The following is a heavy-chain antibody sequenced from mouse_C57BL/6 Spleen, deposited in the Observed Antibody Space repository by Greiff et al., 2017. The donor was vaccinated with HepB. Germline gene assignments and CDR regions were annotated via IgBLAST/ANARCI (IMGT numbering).Heavy chain of an antibody. J-gene: IGHJ1*03. Sequence: EVMLVESGPVLVKPGPSVKISCKASGFTFTDYYMHWVKQSHGKSLEWIGLVYPYNGGTSYNQKFKGKATLTVDTSSSTAYMELNSLTSEDSAVYYCARRAEIYYDIPWYFDVWGTGTTVTVSS. V-gene: IGHV1-36*01. D-gene: IGHD2-4*01. CDR2: VYPYNGGT. CDR3: ARRAEIYYDIPWYFDV. CDR1: GFTFTDYY.